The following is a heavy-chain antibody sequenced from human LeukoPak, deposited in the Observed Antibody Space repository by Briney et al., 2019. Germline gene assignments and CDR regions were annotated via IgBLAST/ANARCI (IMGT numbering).Heavy chain of an antibody. V-gene: IGHV3-21*01. D-gene: IGHD2-2*01. CDR3: ARADIVVVPAAMYGDYFDY. CDR2: ISSSSSYI. J-gene: IGHJ4*02. CDR1: GFTFSSHS. Sequence: PGESLRLSCAASGFTFSSHSMNWVRQAPGKGLEWVSSISSSSSYIYYADSVKGRFTISRDNAKNSLYLQMNSLRAEDTAVYYCARADIVVVPAAMYGDYFDYWGQGTLVTVSS.